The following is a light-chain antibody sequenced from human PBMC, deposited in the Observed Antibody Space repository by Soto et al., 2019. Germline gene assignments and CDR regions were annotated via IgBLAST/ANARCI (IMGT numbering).Light chain of an antibody. V-gene: IGKV3-11*01. CDR3: QQRRNWPLT. J-gene: IGKJ4*01. Sequence: EIVLTQSPATLSLSPGERATLSCRASQSVSSYLAWYQQKPGQAPRLLIYDASNRATGIPARFSGSGSGTDFTLTISSLEPEYFAVYYCQQRRNWPLTFGGGTKVEIK. CDR1: QSVSSY. CDR2: DAS.